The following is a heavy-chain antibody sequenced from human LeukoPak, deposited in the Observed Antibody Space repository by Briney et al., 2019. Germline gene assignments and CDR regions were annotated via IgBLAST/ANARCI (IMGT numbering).Heavy chain of an antibody. CDR3: AKPGIAVADDAFDI. V-gene: IGHV3-30*18. J-gene: IGHJ3*02. CDR2: ISYDGSNK. D-gene: IGHD6-19*01. CDR1: GFTFSSYG. Sequence: PGRSLRLSCAASGFTFSSYGMHWVYQAPGKGLEWVAVISYDGSNKYYADSVKGRFTISRDNSKNTLYLQMNSLRAEDTAVYYCAKPGIAVADDAFDIWGQGTMVTVSS.